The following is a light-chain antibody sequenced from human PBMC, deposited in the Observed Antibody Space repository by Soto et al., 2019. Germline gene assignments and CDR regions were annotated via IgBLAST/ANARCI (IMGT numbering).Light chain of an antibody. V-gene: IGLV2-14*01. CDR3: SSYTSSRAYV. CDR2: EVS. CDR1: SSDVGGYNY. Sequence: QSALTQPASVSGSPGQSITISCTGTSSDVGGYNYVSWYQQQSGKAPKLMIHEVSNRPSGVSTRLSGSKSGNTASLTISGLQAEDEADYYCSSYTSSRAYVFGIGTKVTVL. J-gene: IGLJ1*01.